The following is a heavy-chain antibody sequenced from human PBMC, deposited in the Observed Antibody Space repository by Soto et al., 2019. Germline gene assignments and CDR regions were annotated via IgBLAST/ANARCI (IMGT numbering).Heavy chain of an antibody. Sequence: SETLSLTCPVSAGSITSDEYYWNWIRYRPGKGLEWIGFIHHTGSTFYNPSLESRASISIDTSESQFSLNLASVTVADTAVYYCARRPTGSGSSFFDYWGPGTLVTVSS. J-gene: IGHJ4*02. V-gene: IGHV4-31*03. CDR1: AGSITSDEYY. CDR3: ARRPTGSGSSFFDY. CDR2: IHHTGST. D-gene: IGHD3-10*01.